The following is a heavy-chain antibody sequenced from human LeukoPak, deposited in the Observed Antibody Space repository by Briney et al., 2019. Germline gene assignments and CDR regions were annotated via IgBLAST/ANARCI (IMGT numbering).Heavy chain of an antibody. V-gene: IGHV3-21*01. CDR3: ARDQSSYYDILTGYPDY. CDR2: ISSSSSYI. CDR1: GSTLSSYS. D-gene: IGHD3-9*01. J-gene: IGHJ4*02. Sequence: PGGSLRLSCAASGSTLSSYSMNWVRQAPGKGLEWVSSISSSSSYIYYADSVKGRFTISRDNAKNSLYLQMNSLRAEDTAVYYCARDQSSYYDILTGYPDYWGQGTLVTVSS.